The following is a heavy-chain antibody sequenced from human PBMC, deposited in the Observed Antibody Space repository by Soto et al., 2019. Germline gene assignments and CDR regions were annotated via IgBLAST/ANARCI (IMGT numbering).Heavy chain of an antibody. D-gene: IGHD6-6*01. CDR2: INHSGST. CDR3: ARAHSSSSGSRWFDP. CDR1: GGSFSGYY. Sequence: SETLSLTCAVYGGSFSGYYWSWIRQPPGKGLEWIGEINHSGSTNYNPSLKSRVTISVDTSKNQFSLKLSSVTAADTAVYYCARAHSSSSGSRWFDPWGQGTLVTVSS. V-gene: IGHV4-34*01. J-gene: IGHJ5*02.